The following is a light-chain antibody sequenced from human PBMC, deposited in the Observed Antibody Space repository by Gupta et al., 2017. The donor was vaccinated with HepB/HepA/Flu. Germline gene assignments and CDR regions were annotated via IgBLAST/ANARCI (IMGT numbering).Light chain of an antibody. J-gene: IGLJ2*01. Sequence: SYEVTQPPSVSVSPGQTASITCSGEKMGDKDVCWYQQKPGQSPVVVIYQDTKRPSGIPERFSASNSGNTATLTISGTQAMDEAVYHCQAGNNNAIVFGGGTKLTVL. CDR2: QDT. V-gene: IGLV3-1*01. CDR3: QAGNNNAIV. CDR1: KMGDKD.